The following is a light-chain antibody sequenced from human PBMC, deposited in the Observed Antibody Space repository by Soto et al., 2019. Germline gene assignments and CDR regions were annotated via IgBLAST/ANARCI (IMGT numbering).Light chain of an antibody. V-gene: IGKV4-1*01. Sequence: DIVMTQSPDSLAVSLGERATFNCKSSQSVFSSSNTRNYLAWYQQKPRQPPKLLIYWASIRESGVPDRFSGSGSGTDFTLTISNLQAEDVAVYYCQQYYSSPPTFGQGTKVE. CDR1: QSVFSSSNTRNY. J-gene: IGKJ1*01. CDR3: QQYYSSPPT. CDR2: WAS.